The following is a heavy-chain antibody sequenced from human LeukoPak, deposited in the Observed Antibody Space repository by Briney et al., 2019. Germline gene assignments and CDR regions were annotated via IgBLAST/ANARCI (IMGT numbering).Heavy chain of an antibody. Sequence: ASVKVSCKASGHTFTGYYMHWVRQAPGQGLEWMGWINPNSGGTNYAQKFQGRVTMTRDTSISTAYMELSRLRSDDTAVYYCARDSNGDYYYYYMDVWGKGTTVTVSS. D-gene: IGHD4-17*01. CDR1: GHTFTGYY. CDR3: ARDSNGDYYYYYMDV. CDR2: INPNSGGT. V-gene: IGHV1-2*02. J-gene: IGHJ6*03.